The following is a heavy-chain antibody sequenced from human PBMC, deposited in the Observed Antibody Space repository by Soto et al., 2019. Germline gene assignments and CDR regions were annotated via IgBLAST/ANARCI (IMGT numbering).Heavy chain of an antibody. J-gene: IGHJ5*02. CDR3: ARSRREIYYDSSGYYPPQA. V-gene: IGHV1-18*01. D-gene: IGHD3-22*01. Sequence: RASVKVSCKASGYTFTSYGIGWVRQAPGQGLEWMGWISAYNGNTNYAQKLQGRVTMTTDTSTSTAYMELRSLRSDDTAVYYCARSRREIYYDSSGYYPPQAWGQGTLVTVSS. CDR1: GYTFTSYG. CDR2: ISAYNGNT.